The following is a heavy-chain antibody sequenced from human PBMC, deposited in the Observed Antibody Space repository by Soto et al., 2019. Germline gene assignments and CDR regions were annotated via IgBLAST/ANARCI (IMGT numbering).Heavy chain of an antibody. J-gene: IGHJ4*02. CDR1: GFTFSSYG. CDR2: ISYDGSNK. D-gene: IGHD2-15*01. V-gene: IGHV3-30*18. CDR3: AKVWLRCCSCYSRDY. Sequence: QVQLVESGGGVVQPGRSLRLSCAASGFTFSSYGMHWVRQAPGKGLEWVAVISYDGSNKYYADSVKGRFTISRDNSKNPLYLKMNSRGAEDTAGYYCAKVWLRCCSCYSRDYWGQGTLVTVSS.